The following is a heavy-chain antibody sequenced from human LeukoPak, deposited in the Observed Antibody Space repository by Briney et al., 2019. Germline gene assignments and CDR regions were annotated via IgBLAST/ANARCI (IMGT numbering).Heavy chain of an antibody. CDR1: GGSISSSSYS. V-gene: IGHV4-39*07. D-gene: IGHD3-9*01. J-gene: IGHJ4*02. CDR3: ARDRDDIKTYFDY. Sequence: SETLSLTCTVSGGSISSSSYSWGWIRQPPGKGLEWIGSMYYSGSTHYNPSLKSRFNISVDTSKNQFSLKLTSVTAADTAVYYCARDRDDIKTYFDYWGQGTLVTVSS. CDR2: MYYSGST.